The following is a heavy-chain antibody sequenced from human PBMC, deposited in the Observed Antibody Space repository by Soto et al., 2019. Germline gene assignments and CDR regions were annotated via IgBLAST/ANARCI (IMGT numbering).Heavy chain of an antibody. Sequence: QVQLVQSGAEVKKPGSSVKVSCKASVGTFSSYAISWVRQAPGQGLEWMGGIIPIFGTANYAQKFQGRVTITADESPSTADMELSSLRSEDTAVYYCARVCGGDCSHYYYGMYDRGKGTTVTVSS. J-gene: IGHJ6*04. CDR1: VGTFSSYA. CDR3: ARVCGGDCSHYYYGMYD. D-gene: IGHD2-21*02. CDR2: IIPIFGTA. V-gene: IGHV1-69*12.